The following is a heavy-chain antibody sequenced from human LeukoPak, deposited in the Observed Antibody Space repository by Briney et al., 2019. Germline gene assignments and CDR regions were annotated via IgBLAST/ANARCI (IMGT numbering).Heavy chain of an antibody. D-gene: IGHD4/OR15-4a*01. CDR3: AREGGPANPSDY. V-gene: IGHV4-34*01. CDR1: GGSFSGYY. Sequence: SETLSLTCAVYGGSFSGYYWSWIRQPPGKGLEWIGEINHSGSTNYNPSPKSRVTISVDTSKNQSSLKQSSVTAADTAVYYWAREGGPANPSDYWGQGTLVTVSS. CDR2: INHSGST. J-gene: IGHJ4*02.